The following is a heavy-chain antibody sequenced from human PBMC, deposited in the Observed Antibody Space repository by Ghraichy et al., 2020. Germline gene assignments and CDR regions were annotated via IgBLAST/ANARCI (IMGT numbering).Heavy chain of an antibody. CDR3: AKDARVVVDAKTDYDGMDV. V-gene: IGHV3-23*01. CDR2: ISGNGGTT. J-gene: IGHJ6*02. Sequence: GGSLRLSCAASGFIFHDYTMSWVRQAPGRGLEWLTAISGNGGTTRHRDSVKGRFTISRDNSRNTVYLQLNGLRVEDTATYYCAKDARVVVDAKTDYDGMDVWGQGTTVTVS. CDR1: GFIFHDYT. D-gene: IGHD2-8*02.